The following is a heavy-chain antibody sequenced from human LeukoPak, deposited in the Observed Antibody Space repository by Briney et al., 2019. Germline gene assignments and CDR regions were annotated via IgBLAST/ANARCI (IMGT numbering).Heavy chain of an antibody. J-gene: IGHJ6*02. D-gene: IGHD1-20*01. V-gene: IGHV4-31*03. CDR3: ARAGSITGGTNYYYGMDV. Sequence: SETLSLTCTVSGGSISSGAYYWSWIRQHPGKGLEWIGYIYYSGSTYYNPSLKSRVTISVDTSKNQFSLKLSSVTAADTAVYYCARAGSITGGTNYYYGMDVWGQGTTVTVSS. CDR2: IYYSGST. CDR1: GGSISSGAYY.